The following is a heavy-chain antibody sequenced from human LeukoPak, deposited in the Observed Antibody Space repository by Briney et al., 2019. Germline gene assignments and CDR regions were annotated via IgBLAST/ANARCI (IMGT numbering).Heavy chain of an antibody. D-gene: IGHD3-16*02. CDR2: IYPGDSDT. V-gene: IGHV5-51*01. J-gene: IGHJ4*02. CDR3: ARQDAGSYGSFAY. Sequence: GESLKISCKGSGYSFSSNWIGWVRQMPGKGLEWMGIIYPGDSDTRFSPSLQGQVTISAGKSISTAYRQWSSLKASDTATYYCARQDAGSYGSFAYWGQGTLVTVSS. CDR1: GYSFSSNW.